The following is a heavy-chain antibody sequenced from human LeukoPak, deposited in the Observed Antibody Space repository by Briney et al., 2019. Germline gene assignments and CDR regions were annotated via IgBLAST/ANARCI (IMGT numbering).Heavy chain of an antibody. CDR3: ARGGSGSSWYRNYWYFDL. J-gene: IGHJ2*01. CDR1: GGSFSGYY. Sequence: SETLSLTCAVNGGSFSGYYWSWIRQPPGKGLEWIGEINHSGSTNYNPSLKSRVTISVDTSKNQFSLKLSSVTAADTAVYYCARGGSGSSWYRNYWYFDLWGRGTLVTVSS. D-gene: IGHD6-13*01. CDR2: INHSGST. V-gene: IGHV4-34*01.